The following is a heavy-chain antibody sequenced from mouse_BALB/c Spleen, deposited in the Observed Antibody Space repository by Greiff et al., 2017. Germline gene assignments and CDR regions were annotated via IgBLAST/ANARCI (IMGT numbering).Heavy chain of an antibody. V-gene: IGHV5-9*03. D-gene: IGHD2-3*01. J-gene: IGHJ3*01. CDR1: GFTFSSYT. CDR2: ISSGGGNT. Sequence: EVNVVESGGGLVKPGGSLKLSCAASGFTFSSYTMSWVRQTPEKRLEWVATISSGGGNTYYPDSVKGRFTISRDNAKNNLYLQMSSLRSEDTALYYCARYDGYYPTFAYWGQGTLVTVSA. CDR3: ARYDGYYPTFAY.